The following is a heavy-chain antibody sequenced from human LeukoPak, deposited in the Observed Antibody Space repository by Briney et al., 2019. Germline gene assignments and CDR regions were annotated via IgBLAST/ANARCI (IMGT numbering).Heavy chain of an antibody. J-gene: IGHJ1*01. CDR1: GDTFTGYY. V-gene: IGHV1-2*06. Sequence: ASVKVSCKASGDTFTGYYMHWVRPAPGQGLECMGRINPNSGGTSYAQKFQGRVTMSRDTSISTAYMELTRLRSDDTAVYYCAAGGSSSSSDEFFQHWGQGTLVTVSS. CDR2: INPNSGGT. D-gene: IGHD6-6*01. CDR3: AAGGSSSSSDEFFQH.